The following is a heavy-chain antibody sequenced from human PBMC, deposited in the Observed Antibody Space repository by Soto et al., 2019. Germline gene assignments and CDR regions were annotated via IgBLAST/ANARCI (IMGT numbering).Heavy chain of an antibody. CDR3: ARQKGDFDDQLQY. Sequence: QVQLRESGPGLVKPSETLSLTCTVSGASISSHYWSWIRRPPGKGLEWIGYIYNSGSANYNPSLKSRVHIPVDTSNNQVSLKLSSVTAADAAVYYCARQKGDFDDQLQYGGQGTLVTVSS. CDR2: IYNSGSA. D-gene: IGHD2-2*01. J-gene: IGHJ4*02. CDR1: GASISSHY. V-gene: IGHV4-59*08.